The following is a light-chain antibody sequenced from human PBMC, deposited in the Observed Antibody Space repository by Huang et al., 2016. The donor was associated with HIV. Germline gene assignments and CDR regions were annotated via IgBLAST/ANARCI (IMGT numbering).Light chain of an antibody. CDR3: QQYNDWPPWYT. CDR1: RSVGNN. Sequence: IVMTQSPATLSVSPGERVTLSCRASRSVGNNLAWYQQKVGQPPRLLIYGASTRGNGIAARFSGSGAGTDFTLTISSLQSEDFAVYYCQQYNDWPPWYTFGQGTKLEIK. CDR2: GAS. V-gene: IGKV3-15*01. J-gene: IGKJ2*01.